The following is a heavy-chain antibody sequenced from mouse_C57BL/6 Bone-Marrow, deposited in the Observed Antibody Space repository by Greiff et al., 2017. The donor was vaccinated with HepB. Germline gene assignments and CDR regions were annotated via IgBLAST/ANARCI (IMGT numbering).Heavy chain of an antibody. V-gene: IGHV1-18*01. CDR1: GYTFTDYN. Sequence: VEPGASVKIPCKASGYTFTDYNMDWVKQSHGKSLEWIGDINPNNGGTIYNQKFKGKATLTVDKSSSTAYMELRSLTSEDTAVYYCARSHDYDVGAWFAYWGQGTLVTVSA. D-gene: IGHD2-4*01. J-gene: IGHJ3*01. CDR2: INPNNGGT. CDR3: ARSHDYDVGAWFAY.